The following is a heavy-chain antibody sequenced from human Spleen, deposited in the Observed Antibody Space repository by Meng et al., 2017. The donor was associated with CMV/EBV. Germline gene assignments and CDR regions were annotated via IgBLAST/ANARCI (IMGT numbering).Heavy chain of an antibody. D-gene: IGHD3-3*01. CDR2: IRYDGAYK. CDR1: GFDFSSYA. Sequence: GESLKISCATSGFDFSSYAMHWVRQAPGKGLDWVSFIRYDGAYKYYADSVKGRFTISRDDSKSTLYLQMDSLRPDDTAMYYCAKVERYDFWSGYYTGLYYYYGMDVWGQGTTVTVSS. J-gene: IGHJ6*02. V-gene: IGHV3-30*02. CDR3: AKVERYDFWSGYYTGLYYYYGMDV.